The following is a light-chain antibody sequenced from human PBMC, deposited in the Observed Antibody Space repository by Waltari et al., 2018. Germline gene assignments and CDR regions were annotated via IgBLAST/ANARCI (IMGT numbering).Light chain of an antibody. J-gene: IGKJ1*01. CDR1: QGISTF. CDR3: LQHNSYPT. V-gene: IGKV1-17*01. CDR2: AAT. Sequence: DIQMTQSPSYLSASVGDTVTITCRASQGISTFLNWFQQKPGKAPKLLIYAATTLQSGVPSRFSGSGSGTEFTLTISSLQPEDFAAYYCLQHNSYPTFGQGTKVEIK.